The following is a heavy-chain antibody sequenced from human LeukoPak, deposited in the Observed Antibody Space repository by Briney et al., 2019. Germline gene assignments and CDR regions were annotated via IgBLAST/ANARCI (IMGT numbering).Heavy chain of an antibody. D-gene: IGHD1-1*01. J-gene: IGHJ4*02. CDR1: GFTFSSYS. CDR2: ISSSSSYK. Sequence: GGSLRLSCVASGFTFSSYSMNWVRQAPGKGLEWVSSISSSSSYKYYTNSVKGRFTISRDNAKNSLYLQMNSLRAEDTAVYYCARSAAGTYYWGQGTLVTVSS. V-gene: IGHV3-21*01. CDR3: ARSAAGTYY.